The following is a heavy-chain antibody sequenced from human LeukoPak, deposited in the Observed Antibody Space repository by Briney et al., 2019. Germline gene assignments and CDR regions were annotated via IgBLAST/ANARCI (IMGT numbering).Heavy chain of an antibody. J-gene: IGHJ4*02. CDR1: GFTFSSYE. CDR2: ISSSSSYI. D-gene: IGHD6-13*01. CDR3: ARVIAAAGYFDY. Sequence: GGSLRLSCAASGFTFSSYEMNWVRQAPGKGLEWVSSISSSSSYIYYADSVKGRFTISRDNAKNSLYLQMNSLRAEDTAVYYCARVIAAAGYFDYWGQGTLVTVSS. V-gene: IGHV3-21*01.